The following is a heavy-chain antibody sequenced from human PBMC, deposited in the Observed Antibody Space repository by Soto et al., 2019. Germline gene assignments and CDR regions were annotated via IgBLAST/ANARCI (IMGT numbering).Heavy chain of an antibody. V-gene: IGHV4-34*10. CDR2: INHSGST. J-gene: IGHJ6*03. D-gene: IGHD5-18*01. CDR1: GGSFSGYY. CDR3: ARPPVYSKDYYYYYMDV. Sequence: SETLSLTCAVYGGSFSGYYWSWIRQPPGKGLEWIGEINHSGSTNYNPSLKSRVTMTTDTSTSTAYMERRSLRSDDTAVYYCARPPVYSKDYYYYYMDVWGKGTTVTVSS.